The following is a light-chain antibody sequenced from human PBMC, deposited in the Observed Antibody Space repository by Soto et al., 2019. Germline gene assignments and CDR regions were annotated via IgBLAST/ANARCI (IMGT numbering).Light chain of an antibody. J-gene: IGKJ1*01. CDR2: WAS. V-gene: IGKV4-1*01. Sequence: DIVMTQSPDSLAVSLGERVTINCRSSQSVLYSSNNKDYLAWYQQKPGQPPKLLIYWASTRESGVPDRFSGSGSGTDFTLTISSLQAEDVAVYYCQQYLAIPRTFGQGTKVEIK. CDR3: QQYLAIPRT. CDR1: QSVLYSSNNKDY.